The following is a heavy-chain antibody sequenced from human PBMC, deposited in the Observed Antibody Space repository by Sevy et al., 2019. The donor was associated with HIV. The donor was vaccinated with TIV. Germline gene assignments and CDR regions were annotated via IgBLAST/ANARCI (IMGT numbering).Heavy chain of an antibody. D-gene: IGHD6-6*01. V-gene: IGHV5-51*01. CDR3: ARLHYSSSSVNSPPFDY. Sequence: GESLKISCKGSGYSFTNYWIGWVRQMPGKGLEWMGIIYPGDSDSRYSTSFQGQVTISADKSISTAYLQWSSLKASDTAMYYCARLHYSSSSVNSPPFDYWGQGTLVTISS. J-gene: IGHJ4*02. CDR2: IYPGDSDS. CDR1: GYSFTNYW.